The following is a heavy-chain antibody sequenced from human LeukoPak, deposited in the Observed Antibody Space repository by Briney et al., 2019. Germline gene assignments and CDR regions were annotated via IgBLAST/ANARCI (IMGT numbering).Heavy chain of an antibody. Sequence: SETLSLTCAVYGGSFSGYYWSWIRQPPGKGLEWIGEINHSGSTNYNPSLKSRVTISVDTSKNQFSLKLSSVTAADTAVYYCARADSYWGQGTLVTVSS. V-gene: IGHV4-34*01. J-gene: IGHJ4*02. CDR1: GGSFSGYY. CDR2: INHSGST. D-gene: IGHD2-21*01. CDR3: ARADSY.